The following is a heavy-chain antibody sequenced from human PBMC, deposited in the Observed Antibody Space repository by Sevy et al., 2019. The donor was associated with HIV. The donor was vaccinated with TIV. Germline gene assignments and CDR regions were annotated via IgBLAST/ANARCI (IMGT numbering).Heavy chain of an antibody. CDR3: ARQPILITDERGDYDAFDI. CDR1: GGSISSSSYY. V-gene: IGHV4-39*01. D-gene: IGHD4-17*01. CDR2: IYYSGST. J-gene: IGHJ3*02. Sequence: SETLSLTCTVSGGSISSSSYYWGWIRQPPGKGLEWIGSIYYSGSTYYNPSLKSRVTISVDTSENQFSLKLSSVTAADTAVYYCARQPILITDERGDYDAFDIWGQGTMVTVSS.